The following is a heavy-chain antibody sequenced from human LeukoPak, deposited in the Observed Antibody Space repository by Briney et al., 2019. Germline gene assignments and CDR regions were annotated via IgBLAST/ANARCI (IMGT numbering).Heavy chain of an antibody. Sequence: GGSLRLSCAASGFTFSDYYMSWIRQAPGKGLEWVSYISSSSSYTNYADSVKGRFTISRDNAKNSLYLQMNSLRAEDTAVYYCARDPRIQLWFGYFQHWGQGTLVTVSS. CDR3: ARDPRIQLWFGYFQH. V-gene: IGHV3-11*05. D-gene: IGHD5-18*01. J-gene: IGHJ1*01. CDR2: ISSSSSYT. CDR1: GFTFSDYY.